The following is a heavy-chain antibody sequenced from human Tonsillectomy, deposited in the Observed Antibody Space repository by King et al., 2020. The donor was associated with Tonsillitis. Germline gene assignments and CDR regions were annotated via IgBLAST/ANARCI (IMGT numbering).Heavy chain of an antibody. CDR3: ARADIDFCTSTSWYRDAFDI. J-gene: IGHJ3*02. CDR1: GYRFTSHW. V-gene: IGHV5-51*01. CDR2: IHPGDSET. Sequence: QLVQSGAEVKKPGESLKISCKGSGYRFTSHWIGWVRQMPGKGLEWVGIIHPGDSETRYSPSFQGQVTISVDKSISTAYLQWSSLKASDTAMYYCARADIDFCTSTSWYRDAFDIWGQGTMVTVSS. D-gene: IGHD2-2*01.